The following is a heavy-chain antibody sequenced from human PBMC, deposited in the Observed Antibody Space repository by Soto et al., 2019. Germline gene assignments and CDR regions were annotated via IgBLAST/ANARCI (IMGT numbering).Heavy chain of an antibody. CDR2: INHSGST. D-gene: IGHD2-2*01. Sequence: SETLSLTCAVYGGSFSGYYWSWIRQPPGKGLEWIGEINHSGSTNYNPSLKSRVTISVDTSKNQFSLKLSSVTAADPAVYYCARGGPEYQLPRRYYYYYYMDVWGQGTTVTVSS. V-gene: IGHV4-34*01. CDR3: ARGGPEYQLPRRYYYYYYMDV. CDR1: GGSFSGYY. J-gene: IGHJ6*03.